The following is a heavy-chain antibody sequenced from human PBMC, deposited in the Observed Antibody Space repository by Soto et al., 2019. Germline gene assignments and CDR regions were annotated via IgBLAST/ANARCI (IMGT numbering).Heavy chain of an antibody. V-gene: IGHV3-21*06. CDR1: GFTFSRFT. J-gene: IGHJ5*02. Sequence: EVQLVESGGGLVKPGGSLRLSCAASGFTFSRFTMNWVRQAPGKGLEWVSAISRNAAYIYYADSVKGRFTISRDNARTSMYLQMNSLRVEDTAVYYCARDAGGASSSEGWFDPWGQGILVTVSS. D-gene: IGHD6-6*01. CDR3: ARDAGGASSSEGWFDP. CDR2: ISRNAAYI.